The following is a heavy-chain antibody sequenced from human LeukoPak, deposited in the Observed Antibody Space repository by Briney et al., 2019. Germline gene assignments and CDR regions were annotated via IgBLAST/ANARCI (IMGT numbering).Heavy chain of an antibody. J-gene: IGHJ6*03. V-gene: IGHV3-9*01. CDR1: GFTFDDYA. CDR2: ISWNSGSI. Sequence: GGSLRLSCAASGFTFDDYAMHWVRQPPGKGLEWVSGISWNSGSIGYADSVKGRFTISRDNAKNSLYLQMNSLRAEDTAVYYCAREHDYRVYYYYYYMDVWGKGTTVTVSS. CDR3: AREHDYRVYYYYYYMDV. D-gene: IGHD4-11*01.